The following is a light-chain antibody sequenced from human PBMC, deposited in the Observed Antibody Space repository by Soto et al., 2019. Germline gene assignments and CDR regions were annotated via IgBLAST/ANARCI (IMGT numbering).Light chain of an antibody. Sequence: DIQMTQSPSTLSASLGDRVTVSCLASQSISYWLAWYQQKPGKAPKLLIYKASSLESGVPSRFSGSGSGTEFTLTINSLQSEDFAVYYCQQYDNWPRTFGQGTKVDI. J-gene: IGKJ1*01. CDR3: QQYDNWPRT. CDR2: KAS. CDR1: QSISYW. V-gene: IGKV1-5*03.